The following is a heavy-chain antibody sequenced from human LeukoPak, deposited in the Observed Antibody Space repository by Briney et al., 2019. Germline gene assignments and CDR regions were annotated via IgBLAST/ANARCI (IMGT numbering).Heavy chain of an antibody. D-gene: IGHD6-19*01. CDR2: TGGSDDNT. CDR3: TKDLMTGFSSGWYLAY. V-gene: IGHV3-23*01. J-gene: IGHJ4*02. Sequence: GGSLRLSCEASGFTFSTYAMSWVRQAPGKGLEWVAVTGGSDDNTHYADSVKGRFSISRDTSENRLFLQMNSLRPDDSALYYCTKDLMTGFSSGWYLAYWGQGTLVTVSS. CDR1: GFTFSTYA.